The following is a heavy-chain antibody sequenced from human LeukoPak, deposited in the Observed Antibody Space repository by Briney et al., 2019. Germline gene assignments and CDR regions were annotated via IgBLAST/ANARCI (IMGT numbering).Heavy chain of an antibody. V-gene: IGHV1-69*13. CDR3: ARWGNYDILTGYYNHYYYYGMDV. D-gene: IGHD3-9*01. Sequence: SVKVSCKASGGTFSSYAISWVRQAPGQGLEWMGGIIPIFGTANYAQKFQGRVTITADESTSTAYMELSSLRSEDTAVYYCARWGNYDILTGYYNHYYYYGMDVWGQGTTVTVSS. CDR1: GGTFSSYA. CDR2: IIPIFGTA. J-gene: IGHJ6*02.